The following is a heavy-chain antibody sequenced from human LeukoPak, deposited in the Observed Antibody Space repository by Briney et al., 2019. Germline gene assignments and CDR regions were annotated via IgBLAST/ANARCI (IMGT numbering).Heavy chain of an antibody. CDR3: ARDMYYYGSGSPYYYYYYMDV. CDR1: KFTFNNYA. V-gene: IGHV3-30*09. D-gene: IGHD3-10*01. CDR2: ISSDGSYK. J-gene: IGHJ6*03. Sequence: GGSLRLSCAASKFTFNNYAMHWVRQAPGKGLEWMLIISSDGSYKYYADSVKGRFAISRDNSNNTLYLQMNSLRAEDTAVYYCARDMYYYGSGSPYYYYYYMDVWGKGTTVTISS.